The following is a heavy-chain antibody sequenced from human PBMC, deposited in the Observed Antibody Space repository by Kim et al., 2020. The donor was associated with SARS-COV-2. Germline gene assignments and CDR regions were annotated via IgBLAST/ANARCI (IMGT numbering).Heavy chain of an antibody. CDR3: TRVSALSGWLPYYFDY. Sequence: GGSLRLSCTASGFTFGDYAMSWFRQAPGKGLEWVGFIRSKAYGGTTEYAASVKGRFTISRDDSKSIAYLQMNSLKTEDTAVYYCTRVSALSGWLPYYFDYWGQGTLVTVSS. D-gene: IGHD6-19*01. CDR2: IRSKAYGGTT. V-gene: IGHV3-49*03. CDR1: GFTFGDYA. J-gene: IGHJ4*02.